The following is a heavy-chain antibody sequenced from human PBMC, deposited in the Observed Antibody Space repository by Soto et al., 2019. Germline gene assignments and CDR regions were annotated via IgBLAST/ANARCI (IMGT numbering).Heavy chain of an antibody. Sequence: EVQLVESGGGLIQPGGSLRVSCAASEFTVSSNYMTWVRQAPGKGLEWVSVIDTAGRANYAESVKGRFTNSRDNSKNTLYLQMNSLRVEDTALYYCARGATYYDFWSGHYTSYTYYGMDVWGQGTTVTVS. J-gene: IGHJ6*02. CDR3: ARGATYYDFWSGHYTSYTYYGMDV. CDR2: IDTAGRA. CDR1: EFTVSSNY. D-gene: IGHD3-3*01. V-gene: IGHV3-53*01.